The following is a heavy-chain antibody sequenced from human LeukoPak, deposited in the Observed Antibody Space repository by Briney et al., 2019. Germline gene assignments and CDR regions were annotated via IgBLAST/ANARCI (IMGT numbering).Heavy chain of an antibody. D-gene: IGHD3-3*01. CDR1: GFTFSSYA. Sequence: PGGSLRLSCAASGFTFSSYAMSWVRQAPGKGLEWVSAISGSGGSTYYADSVKGRFTISRDNSKNTLYLQMNSLRAEDTAVYYCAKDRLEDDFWSGYDAFDIWGLGTLVTVSS. V-gene: IGHV3-23*01. CDR2: ISGSGGST. CDR3: AKDRLEDDFWSGYDAFDI. J-gene: IGHJ4*02.